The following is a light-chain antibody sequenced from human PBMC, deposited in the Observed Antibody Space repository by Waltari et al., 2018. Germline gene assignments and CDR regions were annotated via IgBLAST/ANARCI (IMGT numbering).Light chain of an antibody. CDR1: SSDVGGYNY. V-gene: IGLV2-23*02. CDR3: CSYAGSSTLV. CDR2: DVT. J-gene: IGLJ2*01. Sequence: QSALTQPASVSGSPGQSITISCTGPSSDVGGYNYVSWYHQHPGKAPKLMIYDVTKRPSGVPNRFSGSKSGNTASLTIFGLQAEDEADYYCCSYAGSSTLVFGGGTKLTVL.